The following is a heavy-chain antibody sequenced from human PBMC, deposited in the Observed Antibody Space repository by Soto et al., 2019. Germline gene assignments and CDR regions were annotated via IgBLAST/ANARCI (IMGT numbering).Heavy chain of an antibody. Sequence: SETLSLTCAVSGASISSTDWWSWVRQRPGKGLEWIGEIYHSGTTNCDPSLKSRVTISLDKSKSQFSLKLTSVTAADTAVYYCAIPGAGDFDYWGQGTLVTVSS. D-gene: IGHD6-13*01. CDR2: IYHSGTT. CDR3: AIPGAGDFDY. J-gene: IGHJ4*02. CDR1: GASISSTDW. V-gene: IGHV4-4*02.